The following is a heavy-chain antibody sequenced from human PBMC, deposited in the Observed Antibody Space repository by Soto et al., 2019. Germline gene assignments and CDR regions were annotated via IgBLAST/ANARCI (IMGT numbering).Heavy chain of an antibody. CDR2: INLTSST. CDR1: GYTFTSYY. J-gene: IGHJ4*02. D-gene: IGHD2-15*01. Sequence: QVQLVQSGAEVKKTGASVKVSCKASGYTFTSYYMHWVRQAPGQGLEWMGIINLTSSTSYAQKFQGRVTMTRDTSTSTVYMVLSSLRSEDTAVYYCARVYCSGGSCYGIDYWGQGTLVTVSS. CDR3: ARVYCSGGSCYGIDY. V-gene: IGHV1-46*01.